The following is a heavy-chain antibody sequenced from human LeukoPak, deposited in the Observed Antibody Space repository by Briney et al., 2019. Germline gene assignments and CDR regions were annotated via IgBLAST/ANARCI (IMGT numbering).Heavy chain of an antibody. D-gene: IGHD5-12*01. Sequence: PSETLSLTCTVSGGSISSYYWSWIRQPPGKGLEWIGYIYYSGSTNYNPSLKSRVTISVDTSKNQFSLKLSSVTAADTAVYYCARDGLRNWFDPWGQGTLVTVSS. V-gene: IGHV4-59*01. J-gene: IGHJ5*02. CDR3: ARDGLRNWFDP. CDR1: GGSISSYY. CDR2: IYYSGST.